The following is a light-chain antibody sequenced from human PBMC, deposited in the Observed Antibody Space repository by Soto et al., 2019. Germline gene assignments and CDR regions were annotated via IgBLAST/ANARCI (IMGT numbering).Light chain of an antibody. J-gene: IGKJ1*01. CDR2: AAS. CDR1: QGISTY. V-gene: IGKV1-39*01. Sequence: DIQRTQSPSSLSAPVGGRGTSTCRASQGISTYLNWYQQKPGKANKLLIYAASSLQSGVTSRFSGSGSETDFTLTISSLQPEDFATYSCQKSYSTTWTGGHGTKGDIK. CDR3: QKSYSTTWT.